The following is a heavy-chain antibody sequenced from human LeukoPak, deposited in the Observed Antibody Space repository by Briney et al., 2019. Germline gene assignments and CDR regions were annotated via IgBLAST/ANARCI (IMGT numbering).Heavy chain of an antibody. V-gene: IGHV1-69*05. CDR3: ARERYCSGGSCYSYYYYGMDV. Sequence: ASVKVSCKASGGTFSSYAISWVRQAPGQGLEWMGGIIPIFGTANYAQKFQGRVTMTRDTSTSTVYMELSSLRSEDTAVYYCARERYCSGGSCYSYYYYGMDVWGQGTTVTVSS. CDR1: GGTFSSYA. CDR2: IIPIFGTA. D-gene: IGHD2-15*01. J-gene: IGHJ6*02.